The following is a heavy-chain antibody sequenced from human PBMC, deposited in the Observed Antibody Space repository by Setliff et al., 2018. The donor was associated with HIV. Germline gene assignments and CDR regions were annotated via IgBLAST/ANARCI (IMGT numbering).Heavy chain of an antibody. CDR1: GGSLSGYY. J-gene: IGHJ5*02. Sequence: ASETLSLTCAAYGGSLSGYYWSWIRQTPGKGLEWIGEVHYSGRTAYNPSLQSRVAISVDMYRNQFFLRLTSVTAADTSVYYCARHRAQRGSGTYYDDWFDPWGQGTLVTVSS. CDR3: ARHRAQRGSGTYYDDWFDP. CDR2: VHYSGRT. V-gene: IGHV4-34*01. D-gene: IGHD3-10*01.